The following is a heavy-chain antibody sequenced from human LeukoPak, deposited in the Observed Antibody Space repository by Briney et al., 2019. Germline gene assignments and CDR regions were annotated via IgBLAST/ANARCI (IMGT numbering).Heavy chain of an antibody. J-gene: IGHJ4*02. D-gene: IGHD5-24*01. CDR1: GYSFSDYR. CDR3: VRGLEVEMVW. Sequence: GGSLRLSCVASGYSFSDYRMHGVRQAPGKGLEWVSHIRSDATIPTYADSVKGRFTISRDIAKEILYLQMKGLRVEYTAVYYCVRGLEVEMVWWGQGTRVTVSS. V-gene: IGHV3-74*01. CDR2: IRSDATIP.